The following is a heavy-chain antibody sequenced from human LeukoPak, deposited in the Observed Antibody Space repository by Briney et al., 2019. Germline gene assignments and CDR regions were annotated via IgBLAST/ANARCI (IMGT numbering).Heavy chain of an antibody. J-gene: IGHJ4*02. D-gene: IGHD3-10*01. CDR3: AREVGYYGSGSYYRRRFDY. Sequence: PSETLSLTCAVSGGSISSGGYSWSWIRQPPGKGLEWIGYIYHSGSTYYNPSLKSRVTISVDRSKNQFSLKLSSVTAADTAVYYCAREVGYYGSGSYYRRRFDYWGQGTLVTVSS. CDR2: IYHSGST. CDR1: GGSISSGGYS. V-gene: IGHV4-30-2*01.